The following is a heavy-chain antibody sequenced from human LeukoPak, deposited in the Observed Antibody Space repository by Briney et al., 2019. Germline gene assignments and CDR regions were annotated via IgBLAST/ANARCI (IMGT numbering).Heavy chain of an antibody. Sequence: TGGSLRLSCAASGFTFSNYWMHWVRQAPGKGLVWVSRINSDGSTITYADSVKGRFTISRDNSKNTLYLQMNSLRAEDTAVYYCAKDLRGGPIAAAGTTLDYWGQGTLVTVSS. J-gene: IGHJ4*02. CDR2: INSDGSTI. D-gene: IGHD6-13*01. V-gene: IGHV3-74*01. CDR1: GFTFSNYW. CDR3: AKDLRGGPIAAAGTTLDY.